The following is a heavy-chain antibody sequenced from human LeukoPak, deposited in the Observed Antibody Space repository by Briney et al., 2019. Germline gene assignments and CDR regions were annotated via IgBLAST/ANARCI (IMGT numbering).Heavy chain of an antibody. V-gene: IGHV4-59*08. Sequence: PSETLSLTCTVSGGSISINFWSWLRQPPAKGLEWIGYISYSGSTNYNPSLKSRVTISIDTSKNQFSLKLSSVTAADTAVYYCASHALSGNSDDAFDSWGQGTMVTVSS. J-gene: IGHJ3*02. CDR1: GGSISINF. D-gene: IGHD4-23*01. CDR2: ISYSGST. CDR3: ASHALSGNSDDAFDS.